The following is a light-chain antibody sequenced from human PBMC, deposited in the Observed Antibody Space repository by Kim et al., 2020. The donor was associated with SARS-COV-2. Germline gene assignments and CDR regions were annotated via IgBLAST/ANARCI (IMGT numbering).Light chain of an antibody. V-gene: IGKV1-5*03. CDR3: QHYNGASRT. J-gene: IGKJ1*01. CDR2: KAS. Sequence: DIQMTQSPSTLSASVGDRVTITCRASQSIRSWLAWYQQKPGKAPKLLIYKASSLESGVPSRFSGSESGTEFTLTISSLQPDDFATYYCQHYNGASRTFGQGTKVEIK. CDR1: QSIRSW.